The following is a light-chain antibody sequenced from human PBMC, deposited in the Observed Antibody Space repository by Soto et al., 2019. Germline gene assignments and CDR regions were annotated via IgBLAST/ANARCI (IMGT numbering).Light chain of an antibody. CDR3: SSYGRSTTFYVT. V-gene: IGLV2-14*01. CDR1: SSDVGDYKY. CDR2: EVS. Sequence: QSVLTQPASVSGSPGQSITISCTGTSSDVGDYKYVSWYQQHPGKAPKLLIYEVSNRPSGVSNRFSGSKSGDTASLTISGLQAEDEADYYCSSYGRSTTFYVTFGGGTQLTVL. J-gene: IGLJ7*01.